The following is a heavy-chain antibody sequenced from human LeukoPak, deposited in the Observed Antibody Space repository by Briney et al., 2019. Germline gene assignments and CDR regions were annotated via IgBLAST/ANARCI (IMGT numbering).Heavy chain of an antibody. CDR3: ARGELLYDY. Sequence: ASETLSLTCTVSGGSISSGDYYWSWIRQPPGKGLEWIGYIHYSGSTFYNPSLKSRVTISVDTSKNQFSLKLNSVTAADTAVYYCARGELLYDYWGQGTLVTVSS. CDR2: IHYSGST. J-gene: IGHJ4*02. CDR1: GGSISSGDYY. V-gene: IGHV4-30-4*01. D-gene: IGHD2-15*01.